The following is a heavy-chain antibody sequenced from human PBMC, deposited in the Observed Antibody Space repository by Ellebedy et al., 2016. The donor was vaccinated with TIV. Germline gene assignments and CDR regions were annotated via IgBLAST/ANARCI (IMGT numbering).Heavy chain of an antibody. Sequence: ASVKVSCXASGYTFTSYGISWVRQAPGQGLEWMGWISAYNGNTNYAQKLQGRVTMTTDTSTSTAYMELRTLRSDDTAVYYCARTSPYYDFWSGQSQTNYYYYGMDVWGQGTTVTVSS. D-gene: IGHD3-3*01. J-gene: IGHJ6*02. CDR3: ARTSPYYDFWSGQSQTNYYYYGMDV. V-gene: IGHV1-18*04. CDR1: GYTFTSYG. CDR2: ISAYNGNT.